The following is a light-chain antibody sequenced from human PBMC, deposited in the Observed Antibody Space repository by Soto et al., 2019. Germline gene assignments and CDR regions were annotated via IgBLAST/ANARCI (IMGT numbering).Light chain of an antibody. V-gene: IGLV2-8*01. Sequence: QSALTQPPSASGSPGQSVTISCIGTASDIGRYNYVSWYQHHPGKAPKLIIYEVTKRPSGVPDRFSGSNSGNTATLTISRAQAGDEADYYCQVWDSSSDHYVFGTGTKVTVL. J-gene: IGLJ1*01. CDR3: QVWDSSSDHYV. CDR2: EVT. CDR1: ASDIGRYNY.